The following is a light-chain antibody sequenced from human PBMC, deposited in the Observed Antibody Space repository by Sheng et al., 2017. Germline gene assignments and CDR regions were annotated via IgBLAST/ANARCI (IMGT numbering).Light chain of an antibody. Sequence: DIQMTQSPSSLSASVGDRVTISCRASQNIITSVNWYQLKPGKAPELVIYAAFTLHSGVPSRFSGSGSGTDFTLTINSLQPEDFATYYCQQTYTTPYTFGQGTKLQIK. J-gene: IGKJ2*01. CDR3: QQTYTTPYT. CDR2: AAF. V-gene: IGKV1-39*01. CDR1: QNIITS.